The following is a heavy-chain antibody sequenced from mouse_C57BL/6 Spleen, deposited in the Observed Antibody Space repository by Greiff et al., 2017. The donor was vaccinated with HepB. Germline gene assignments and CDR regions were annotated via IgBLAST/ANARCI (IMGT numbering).Heavy chain of an antibody. J-gene: IGHJ1*03. CDR1: GYSITSGYY. D-gene: IGHD1-1*01. CDR2: ISYDGSN. Sequence: EVKLMESGPGLVKPSQSLSLTCSVTGYSITSGYYWNWIRQFPGNKLEWMGYISYDGSNNYNPSLKNRISITRDTSKNQFFLKLNSVTTEDTATYYCASPITTVVDWYFDVWGTGTTVTVSS. CDR3: ASPITTVVDWYFDV. V-gene: IGHV3-6*01.